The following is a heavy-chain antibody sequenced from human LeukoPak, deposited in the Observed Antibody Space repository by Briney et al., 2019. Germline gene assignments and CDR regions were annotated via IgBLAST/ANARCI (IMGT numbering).Heavy chain of an antibody. J-gene: IGHJ4*02. CDR3: ASGDGGYGSGREYYFDY. D-gene: IGHD3-10*01. Sequence: GGSLRLSCAASGFTFSSHSMNWVRQAPGKGLEWVSSIGSSSSYIYYADSVKGRFTISRDNAKNSLYLQMNSLRADDTAVYYCASGDGGYGSGREYYFDYWGQGTLVTVSS. CDR1: GFTFSSHS. CDR2: IGSSSSYI. V-gene: IGHV3-21*01.